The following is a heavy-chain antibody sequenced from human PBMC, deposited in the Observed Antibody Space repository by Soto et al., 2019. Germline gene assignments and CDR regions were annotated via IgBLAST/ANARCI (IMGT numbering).Heavy chain of an antibody. CDR3: ASGISDTSA. D-gene: IGHD3-22*01. CDR2: INEDGSEK. Sequence: GGSLRLSCAASGFTFRRYWMTWVRQAPGKGPEWVANINEDGSEKYYVDSVKGRFTISRDNAKNSLYLQMTSLRVEDTAVYYCASGISDTSAWGQGTLVTVSS. J-gene: IGHJ5*02. V-gene: IGHV3-7*01. CDR1: GFTFRRYW.